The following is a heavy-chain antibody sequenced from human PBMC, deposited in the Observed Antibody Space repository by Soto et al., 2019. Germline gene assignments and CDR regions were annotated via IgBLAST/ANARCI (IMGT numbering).Heavy chain of an antibody. CDR2: INYSGST. V-gene: IGHV4-31*03. CDR3: AREVGGWTFDY. CDR1: GGSLSSGGYY. J-gene: IGHJ4*02. Sequence: QVQLQESGPGLMKPSQTLSLTCTVSGGSLSSGGYYWSWVRQHPGKGLEWIGYINYSGSTYYNPTRKGRVTISLGTSKNQFSLKLSAVAAADTAVYYCAREVGGWTFDYWGQGTLVTVSS. D-gene: IGHD6-19*01.